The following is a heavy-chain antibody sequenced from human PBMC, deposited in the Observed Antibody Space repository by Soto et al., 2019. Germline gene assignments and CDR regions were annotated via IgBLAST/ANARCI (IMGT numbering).Heavy chain of an antibody. J-gene: IGHJ5*02. Sequence: ASVKVSCKASGYTFTSYAMHWVRQAPGQRLEWMGWINAGNGNTKYSQKFQGRVTITRDTSGSTAYMELSSLRTEDTAVYYCARGQGVIVLMVYATDFWFDPWGQGTLVTVSS. CDR3: ARGQGVIVLMVYATDFWFDP. V-gene: IGHV1-3*01. D-gene: IGHD2-8*01. CDR1: GYTFTSYA. CDR2: INAGNGNT.